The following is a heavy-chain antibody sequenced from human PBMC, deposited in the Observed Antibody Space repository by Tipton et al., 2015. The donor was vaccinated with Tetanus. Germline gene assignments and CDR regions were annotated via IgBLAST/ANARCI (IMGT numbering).Heavy chain of an antibody. J-gene: IGHJ5*02. CDR3: ARAFFAAATS. CDR2: ITWDSANR. V-gene: IGHV3-9*01. Sequence: SLRLSCAASGFTFDDYVMHWVRQAPGKGLEWVSGITWDSANRGYADSVKGRFTISRDNAKSSLYLQMNSLRDDDTAVYYCARAFFAAATSWGQGTLVTVSS. CDR1: GFTFDDYV. D-gene: IGHD6-13*01.